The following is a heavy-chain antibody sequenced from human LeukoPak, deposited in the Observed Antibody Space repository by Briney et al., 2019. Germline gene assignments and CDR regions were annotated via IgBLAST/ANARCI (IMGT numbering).Heavy chain of an antibody. D-gene: IGHD4-11*01. CDR1: GFTFSSYS. V-gene: IGHV3-21*01. J-gene: IGHJ6*03. CDR2: ISSSSSYI. CDR3: ARVVTTVTTYYYYYYMDV. Sequence: KPGGSLRLSCAASGFTFSSYSMNWVRQAPGKGLEWVSSISSSSSYIYYADSVKGRFTSSRDNAKNSLYLQMNSLRAEDTAVYYCARVVTTVTTYYYYYYMDVWGKGTTVTVSS.